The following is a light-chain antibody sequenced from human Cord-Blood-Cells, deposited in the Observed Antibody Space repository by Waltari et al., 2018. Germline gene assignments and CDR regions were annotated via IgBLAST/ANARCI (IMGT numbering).Light chain of an antibody. CDR3: QQYGRSPYT. Sequence: EIVLTQSPGTLSLSPGERATLACRASQSVSSSYLAWYQQKPGQAPRLLIYGASSRATGIPDRFSGSGSGTDFTLTISRVEPEDFAVYYCQQYGRSPYTFGQGTKLEIK. CDR2: GAS. CDR1: QSVSSSY. J-gene: IGKJ2*01. V-gene: IGKV3-20*01.